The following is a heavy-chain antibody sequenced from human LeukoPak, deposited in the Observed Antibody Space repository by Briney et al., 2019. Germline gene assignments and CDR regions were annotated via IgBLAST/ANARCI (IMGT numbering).Heavy chain of an antibody. Sequence: ETLSLTHTVSGGSIISDYWSGVRQPPPRGRGWVGCIYDSGSTNYNPSLKRRVTISVDTSKNQFTLQLRSVSAADKAVYYCARAPAENHYRFDYWGQGTLVTVSS. CDR2: IYDSGST. D-gene: IGHD3-16*02. J-gene: IGHJ4*02. V-gene: IGHV4-59*01. CDR1: GGSIISDY. CDR3: ARAPAENHYRFDY.